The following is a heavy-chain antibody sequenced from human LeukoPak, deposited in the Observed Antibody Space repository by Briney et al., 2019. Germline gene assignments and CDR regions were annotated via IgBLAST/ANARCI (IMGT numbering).Heavy chain of an antibody. CDR1: GGTFSSYA. J-gene: IGHJ4*02. Sequence: ASVKVSCKASGGTFSSYAISWVRQAPGQGLEWMGRIIPIFGTANYAQKFQGRVTITTDESTSTAYMELSSLRSEDTAVYYCARRQCTSSSCYSFDYWGQGTLVTVSS. CDR2: IIPIFGTA. CDR3: ARRQCTSSSCYSFDY. D-gene: IGHD3-22*01. V-gene: IGHV1-69*05.